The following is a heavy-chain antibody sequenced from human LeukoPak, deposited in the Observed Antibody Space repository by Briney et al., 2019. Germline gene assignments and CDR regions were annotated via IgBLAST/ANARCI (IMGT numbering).Heavy chain of an antibody. CDR1: GFIFDDHG. J-gene: IGHJ4*02. CDR3: AKDRAIAVAGGYFGY. Sequence: GGSLRLSCAASGFIFDDHGMNWVRQTPGRGLEWVAGINWNGGYTGYVEYVKGRFTISRDNAKNSLYLQMNSLRAEDTAVYYCAKDRAIAVAGGYFGYWAREPWSPSPQ. V-gene: IGHV3-20*04. D-gene: IGHD6-19*01. CDR2: INWNGGYT.